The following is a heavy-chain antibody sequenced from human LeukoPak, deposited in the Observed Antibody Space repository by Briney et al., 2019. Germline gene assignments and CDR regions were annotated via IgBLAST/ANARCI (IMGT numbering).Heavy chain of an antibody. D-gene: IGHD3-16*01. V-gene: IGHV3-30-3*01. J-gene: IGHJ4*02. CDR3: ARETGGGNFDY. Sequence: PGRSLRLSCAASGFTFSSYAMHWVRQAPGKGLEWVAVISYDGSNKYYADSVKGRFTISRDNSKNTLYLQMNSLRAEGTAVYYCARETGGGNFDYWGQGTLVTVSS. CDR1: GFTFSSYA. CDR2: ISYDGSNK.